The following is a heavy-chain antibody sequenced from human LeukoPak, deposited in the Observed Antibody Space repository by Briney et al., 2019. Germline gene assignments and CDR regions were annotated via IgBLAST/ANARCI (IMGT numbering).Heavy chain of an antibody. J-gene: IGHJ4*02. D-gene: IGHD5-24*01. CDR1: GFTFSSYA. CDR2: ISYDGSNK. CDR3: AKEERGDGYNSPLEN. Sequence: QSGGSLRLSCAASGFTFSSYAMHWVRQAPGKGLEWVAVISYDGSNKYYADSVKGRFTISRDNFKNTLYLQMNSLRAEDTAVYYCAKEERGDGYNSPLENWGQGTLVTVSS. V-gene: IGHV3-30*04.